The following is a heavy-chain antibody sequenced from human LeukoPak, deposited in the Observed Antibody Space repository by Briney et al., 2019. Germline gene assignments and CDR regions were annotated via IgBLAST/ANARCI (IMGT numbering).Heavy chain of an antibody. CDR2: ISGSGGST. D-gene: IGHD3-10*01. Sequence: ETLSLTCTVSGGSISSYYWSWIRQPPGKGLEWVSAISGSGGSTYYADSVKGRFTISRDNSKNTLYLQMNGLRAEDTAVYYCANRGSRGVLGYWGQGTLVTVSS. J-gene: IGHJ4*02. CDR3: ANRGSRGVLGY. CDR1: GGSISSYY. V-gene: IGHV3-23*01.